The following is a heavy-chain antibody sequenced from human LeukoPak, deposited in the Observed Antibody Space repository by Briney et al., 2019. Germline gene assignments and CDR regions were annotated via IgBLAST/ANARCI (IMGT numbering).Heavy chain of an antibody. Sequence: GGSLRLSWEASGFAFSSYAMSWVRQAPGKGLEWVSGISGSAGNTYYADSVEGRFTISRDNSKNTLYLQMNSLRAEDTAVYYCAKDLRSAWYYFDDWGQGTLVTVSS. V-gene: IGHV3-23*01. CDR1: GFAFSSYA. J-gene: IGHJ4*02. CDR2: ISGSAGNT. D-gene: IGHD6-19*01. CDR3: AKDLRSAWYYFDD.